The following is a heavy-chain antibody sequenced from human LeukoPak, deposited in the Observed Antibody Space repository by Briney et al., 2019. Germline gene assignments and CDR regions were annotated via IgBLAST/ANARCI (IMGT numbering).Heavy chain of an antibody. CDR3: ARIDGYNWGNDY. CDR2: INHSGST. CDR1: GGSFSGYY. V-gene: IGHV4-34*01. Sequence: SETLSLTCAVYGGSFSGYYWSWIRQPPGKGLEWIGEINHSGSTNYNPSLKSRVTISVDTSKNQFSLKLSSVTAADTAVYYCARIDGYNWGNDYWGQGTLVTVSS. J-gene: IGHJ4*02. D-gene: IGHD5-24*01.